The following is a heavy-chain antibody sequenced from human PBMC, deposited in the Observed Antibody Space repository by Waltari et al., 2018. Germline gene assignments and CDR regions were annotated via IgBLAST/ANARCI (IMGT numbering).Heavy chain of an antibody. CDR3: ASTILTGEGSFDY. V-gene: IGHV4-38-2*01. CDR1: GYSISSGYY. J-gene: IGHJ4*02. D-gene: IGHD7-27*01. CDR2: IYHSGST. Sequence: QVQLQESGPGLVKPSETLSLTCAVSGYSISSGYYWGWLRQPPGKGLEWIGSIYHSGSTYYNPSLKSRVTISVDTSKNQFSLKLSSVTAADTAVYYCASTILTGEGSFDYWGQGTLVTVSS.